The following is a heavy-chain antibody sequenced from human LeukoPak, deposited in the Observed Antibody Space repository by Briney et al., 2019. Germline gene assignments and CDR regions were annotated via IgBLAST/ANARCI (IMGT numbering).Heavy chain of an antibody. J-gene: IGHJ4*02. CDR1: GFTFSSYA. V-gene: IGHV3-23*01. Sequence: PGGSLRHSCAASGFTFSSYAMSWVRQAPGKGLEWVSAISGSGGSTYYADSVKGRFTISRDNSKNTLYLQMNSLRAEDTAVYYCAKVHNRIVGVKYYFDYWGQGTLVTVSS. CDR2: ISGSGGST. D-gene: IGHD1-26*01. CDR3: AKVHNRIVGVKYYFDY.